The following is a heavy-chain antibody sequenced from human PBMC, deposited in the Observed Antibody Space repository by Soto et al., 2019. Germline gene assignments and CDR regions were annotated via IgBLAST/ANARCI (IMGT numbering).Heavy chain of an antibody. V-gene: IGHV4-34*01. Sequence: QVQLQQWGAGLLKPSETLSLTCAVSGESFSDYFWSWIRQPPGKGLEWIGEIDQTGRTNYNPSLKSRVIMSVDTSQNPFSLNLSSVTAADTAMYYCARGVGSGRDYGLDVWGQGTTVTVS. J-gene: IGHJ6*02. CDR1: GESFSDYF. D-gene: IGHD3-10*01. CDR2: IDQTGRT. CDR3: ARGVGSGRDYGLDV.